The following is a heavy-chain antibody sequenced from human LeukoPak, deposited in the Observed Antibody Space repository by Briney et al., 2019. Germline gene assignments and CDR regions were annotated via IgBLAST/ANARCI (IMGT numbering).Heavy chain of an antibody. CDR2: INSDGSNT. V-gene: IGHV3-74*01. CDR3: ARDGDSSGYYVNFDY. Sequence: GGSLRLSCAASGFTFSSYWMHWVRQSPGKGLVWVSRINSDGSNTSYADSVKGRVTISRDNAKNTLYLQMNSLRAEDTAVYYCARDGDSSGYYVNFDYWGQGTLVTVSS. J-gene: IGHJ4*02. CDR1: GFTFSSYW. D-gene: IGHD3-22*01.